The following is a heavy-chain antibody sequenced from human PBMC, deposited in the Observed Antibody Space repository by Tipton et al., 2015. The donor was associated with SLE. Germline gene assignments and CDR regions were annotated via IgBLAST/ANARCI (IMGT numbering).Heavy chain of an antibody. CDR2: IYYSGST. J-gene: IGHJ4*02. CDR3: ARAWCGSTSFPFGY. CDR1: GGSISSYY. D-gene: IGHD2-2*01. V-gene: IGHV4-59*12. Sequence: TLSLTCTVSGGSISSYYWSWIRQPPGKGLEWIGYIYYSGSTNYNPSLKSRVTISVDTSKNQFSLELSSVTAADTAVYYCARAWCGSTSFPFGYWGQGTLVTVSS.